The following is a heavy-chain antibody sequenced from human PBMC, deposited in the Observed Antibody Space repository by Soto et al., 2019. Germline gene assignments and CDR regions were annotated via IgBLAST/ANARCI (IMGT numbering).Heavy chain of an antibody. D-gene: IGHD6-13*01. V-gene: IGHV5-51*03. Sequence: EVQLVQSGAEVKKPGESLKISCKGSGYSFSNYWIVWVRQMPGKGLEWMGIIYPGDSETKYSPSFQGQVTISADKSINTAYLQWIRLKASDTAMYYCARRRAGNPDDWFDPWGQGTLVTVSS. CDR1: GYSFSNYW. CDR2: IYPGDSET. CDR3: ARRRAGNPDDWFDP. J-gene: IGHJ5*02.